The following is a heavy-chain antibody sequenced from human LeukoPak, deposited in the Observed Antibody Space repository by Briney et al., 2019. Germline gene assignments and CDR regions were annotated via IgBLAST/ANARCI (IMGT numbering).Heavy chain of an antibody. CDR3: ARDRKAVRGVDY. CDR1: GGSFNGSY. Sequence: KASETLSLTCAVYGGSFNGSYWSWIRQPPGKGLEWIGEINHSGSTNYNPSLKSRVTISVDTSKNQFSLKLSSVTAADTAVYYCARDRKAVRGVDYWGQGTLVTVSS. D-gene: IGHD3-10*01. CDR2: INHSGST. J-gene: IGHJ4*02. V-gene: IGHV4-34*01.